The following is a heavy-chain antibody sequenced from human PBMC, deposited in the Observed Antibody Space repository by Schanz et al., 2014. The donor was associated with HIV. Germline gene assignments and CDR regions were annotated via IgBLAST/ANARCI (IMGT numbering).Heavy chain of an antibody. J-gene: IGHJ3*02. CDR1: GYTFTSYG. Sequence: QVQLVQSGPGVKKPGASVEVSCKASGYTFTSYGISWVRQAPGQGLEWMGWISPYNGNTNYAQNLQDRVTMTTDTSTSTAYMELRSLTSDDTAVYYCATSTPYLYDPDAFDIWGQGTLVTVSS. CDR2: ISPYNGNT. CDR3: ATSTPYLYDPDAFDI. V-gene: IGHV1-18*01. D-gene: IGHD3-16*01.